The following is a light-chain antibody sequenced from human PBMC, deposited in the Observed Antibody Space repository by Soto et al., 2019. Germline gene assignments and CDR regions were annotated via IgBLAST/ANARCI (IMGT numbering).Light chain of an antibody. CDR3: QEYGTSRT. V-gene: IGKV3-20*01. CDR2: GVS. CDR1: QSVSSTY. J-gene: IGKJ1*01. Sequence: EIVLTQSPGTLSLSPGERATLSCRTSQSVSSTYLAWYQQKPGQAPRLLIYGVSSRATGIPDRFSGSGSGKDFTLTISRLEPEDFAVYYCQEYGTSRTLGQGTKVEIK.